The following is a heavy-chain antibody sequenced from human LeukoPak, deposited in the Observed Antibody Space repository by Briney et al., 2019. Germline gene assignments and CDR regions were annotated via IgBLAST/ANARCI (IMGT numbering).Heavy chain of an antibody. D-gene: IGHD4-11*01. J-gene: IGHJ3*02. V-gene: IGHV4-4*07. CDR2: IFSSEST. Sequence: PSETLSLTCTVSGGSISTYYWSWIRQPAGKGLEWIGRIFSSESTNYNPSLKGRVTMSLDTSKNQFSLRLSSVTAADTAVYYCARAPLTVEDAFDIWGQGTMVTVSS. CDR3: ARAPLTVEDAFDI. CDR1: GGSISTYY.